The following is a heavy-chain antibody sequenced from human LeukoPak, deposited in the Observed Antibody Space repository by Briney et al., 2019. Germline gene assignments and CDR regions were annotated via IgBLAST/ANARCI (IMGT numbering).Heavy chain of an antibody. CDR3: AKDRSTILMIYATDY. J-gene: IGHJ4*02. CDR1: GFTFSTYG. CDR2: ISYDGSNK. Sequence: PTGGSLRLSCAASGFTFSTYGMHWVRQAPGRGLEWVAFISYDGSNKYYADSVKGRVTISRDNSKNTLYLQMNSLRAEDTALYYCAKDRSTILMIYATDYWGQGTLVTVSS. D-gene: IGHD2-8*01. V-gene: IGHV3-30*18.